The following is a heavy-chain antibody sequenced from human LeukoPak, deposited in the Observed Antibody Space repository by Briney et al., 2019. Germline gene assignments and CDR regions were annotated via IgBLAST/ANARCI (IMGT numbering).Heavy chain of an antibody. V-gene: IGHV3-23*01. J-gene: IGHJ6*04. Sequence: GGSLRLSCAASGFIFGDYGMNWVRQAPGKGLEWVSGIGGRGGRTYYADSVQGRFTISRDNSNNTVDLQMNSLRAEDTAVYYCAREDPVPRTPMDVWGKGTTVTVSS. CDR1: GFIFGDYG. D-gene: IGHD2-2*01. CDR3: AREDPVPRTPMDV. CDR2: IGGRGGRT.